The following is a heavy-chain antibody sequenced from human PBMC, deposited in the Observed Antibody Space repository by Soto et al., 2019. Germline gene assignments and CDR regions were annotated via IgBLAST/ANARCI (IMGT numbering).Heavy chain of an antibody. CDR3: ARNGGDEDTAMVIFDY. Sequence: QVQLVQSGAEVKKPGSSVKVSCKASGGTFSSYAISWVRQAPGQGLEWMGGIIPIFGTANYAQKFHGRVTITADESTSTAYMELSSLRSEDTAVYYCARNGGDEDTAMVIFDYWGQGTLVTVSS. D-gene: IGHD5-18*01. CDR2: IIPIFGTA. CDR1: GGTFSSYA. J-gene: IGHJ4*02. V-gene: IGHV1-69*01.